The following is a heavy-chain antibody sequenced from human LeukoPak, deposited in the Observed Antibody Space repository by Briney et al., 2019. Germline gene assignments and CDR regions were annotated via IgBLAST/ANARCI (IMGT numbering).Heavy chain of an antibody. CDR1: GGSIPTYY. CDR2: IYYSGST. V-gene: IGHV4-59*01. CDR3: ARGGRTWFDP. Sequence: SETLSLPFPVSGGSIPTYYWSWTRPPPGKGLEWTGYIYYSGSTYYNPSLKSRVTISRDTSKNQYSLKLSSVTAADTAVYYCARGGRTWFDPWGQGILVTVSS. J-gene: IGHJ5*02.